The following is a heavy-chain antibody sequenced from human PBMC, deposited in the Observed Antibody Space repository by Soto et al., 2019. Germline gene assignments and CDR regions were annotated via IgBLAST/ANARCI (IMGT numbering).Heavy chain of an antibody. D-gene: IGHD2-2*01. J-gene: IGHJ6*02. CDR3: AKDIVVVPAYYYYYGMDV. CDR2: ISGSGGST. CDR1: GFTFSSYA. Sequence: LTCAASGFTFSSYAMSWVRQAPGKGLEWVSAISGSGGSTYYADSVKGRFTISRDNSKNTLYLQMNSLRAEDTAVYYCAKDIVVVPAYYYYYGMDVWGQGTTVTVSS. V-gene: IGHV3-23*01.